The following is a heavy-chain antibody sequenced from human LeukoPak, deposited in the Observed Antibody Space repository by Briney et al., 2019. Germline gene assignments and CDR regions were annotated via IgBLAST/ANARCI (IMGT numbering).Heavy chain of an antibody. CDR3: ARDSIGAFDY. D-gene: IGHD3-16*01. V-gene: IGHV3-53*05. CDR2: IYSGGST. J-gene: IGHJ4*02. Sequence: SGGSLRLSCAASGFTVSSNYMSWVRQAPGKGLEWVSVIYSGGSTYYADSVKGRFTISRDNSKNTLYLQMNSLRAEDTAVYYCARDSIGAFDYWGQGTLVTVSS. CDR1: GFTVSSNY.